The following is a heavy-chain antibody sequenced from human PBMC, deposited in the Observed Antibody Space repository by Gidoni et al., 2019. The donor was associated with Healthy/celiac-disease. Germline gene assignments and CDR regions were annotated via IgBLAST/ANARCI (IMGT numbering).Heavy chain of an antibody. J-gene: IGHJ6*02. Sequence: QVQLVQSGAEVKKPGASVKVSCKASGYTFTSYYMHWVRQAPGQGLEWMGIINPSGGSTSYAQKFQGRVTMTRDTSTSTVYMELSSLRSEDTAVYYCARVTRSGSHYHYGMDVWGQGTTVTVSS. CDR2: INPSGGST. CDR3: ARVTRSGSHYHYGMDV. V-gene: IGHV1-46*01. CDR1: GYTFTSYY. D-gene: IGHD1-26*01.